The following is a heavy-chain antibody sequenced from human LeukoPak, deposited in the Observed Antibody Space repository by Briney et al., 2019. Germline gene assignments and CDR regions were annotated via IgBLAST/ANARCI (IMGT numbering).Heavy chain of an antibody. D-gene: IGHD6-6*01. J-gene: IGHJ4*02. CDR2: ISSSGNSI. V-gene: IGHV3-48*04. CDR3: ARADDSSSGYFDY. Sequence: HPGGSLRLSCAASGFTFSSYWMSWVRQAPGKGLEWASYISSSGNSISYADSVKGRFTISRDNAKNSLYLQMNSLRAEDTAVYYCARADDSSSGYFDYWGQGTLVTVSS. CDR1: GFTFSSYW.